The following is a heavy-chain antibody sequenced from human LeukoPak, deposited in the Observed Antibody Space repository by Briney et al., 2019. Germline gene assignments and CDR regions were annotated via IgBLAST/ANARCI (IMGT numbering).Heavy chain of an antibody. V-gene: IGHV4-39*07. J-gene: IGHJ4*02. CDR2: FYPSGST. D-gene: IGHD4-23*01. CDR1: GGSISSSSYY. Sequence: SETLSLTCTVSGGSISSSSYYWGWIRQPPGKGLEWIGNFYPSGSTYYNPSLKSRVTIAEDTSKNQFSLRLSSVTAADTAVYYCARVGSGVNLYYFDYWGQGTLVTVSS. CDR3: ARVGSGVNLYYFDY.